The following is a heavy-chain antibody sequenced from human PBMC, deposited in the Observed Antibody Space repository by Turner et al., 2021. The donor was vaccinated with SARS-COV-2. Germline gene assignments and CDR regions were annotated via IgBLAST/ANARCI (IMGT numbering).Heavy chain of an antibody. J-gene: IGHJ4*02. Sequence: QVQLVQSGAEVKKPGASVKVSCKTSGYTFTNYYMHWVRQAPGLGLEWMGWVNPNSGGTNYALRFQGRVTMTSDTSIATAYMELNSLRSDDTAVYYCAKVVLQGIPNFDYWGQGTLVTVSS. D-gene: IGHD6-13*01. CDR3: AKVVLQGIPNFDY. CDR2: VNPNSGGT. V-gene: IGHV1-2*02. CDR1: GYTFTNYY.